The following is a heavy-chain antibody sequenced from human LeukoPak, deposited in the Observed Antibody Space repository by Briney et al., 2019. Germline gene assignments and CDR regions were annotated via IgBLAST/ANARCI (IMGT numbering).Heavy chain of an antibody. CDR3: ARTGVLDGGNNFDS. CDR1: GFIVSTKY. Sequence: GGSLRLSCAASGFIVSTKYMNWVRQAPAKGQEWVSIIYSDGRMYYADSVRGRFTISRDNSKNTVYLQMDSLRAEDTAVYYCARTGVLDGGNNFDSWGQGTLVTVS. V-gene: IGHV3-53*01. CDR2: IYSDGRM. D-gene: IGHD4-23*01. J-gene: IGHJ4*02.